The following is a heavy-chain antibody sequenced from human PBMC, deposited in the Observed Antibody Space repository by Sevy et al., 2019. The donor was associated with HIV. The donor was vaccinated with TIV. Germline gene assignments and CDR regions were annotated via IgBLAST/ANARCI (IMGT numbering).Heavy chain of an antibody. V-gene: IGHV3-49*04. Sequence: GGSLRHSCTTFGFTFGDYAINWVRQAPGKGLEWVAFLKNKANGGTVDYAASVRGRFTISRDDSKSIAYLQMNDLKTEDTAVYYCTRWKAAQSIFDYRGQGALVTVSS. CDR1: GFTFGDYA. CDR2: LKNKANGGTV. J-gene: IGHJ4*02. CDR3: TRWKAAQSIFDY. D-gene: IGHD6-25*01.